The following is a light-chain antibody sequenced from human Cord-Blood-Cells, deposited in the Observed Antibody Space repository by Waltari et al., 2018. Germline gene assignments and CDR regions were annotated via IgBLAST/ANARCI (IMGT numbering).Light chain of an antibody. Sequence: QSVLTQPPSVSEAPRQRVTISCSGSSSNIGNNAVNWYQHLPGKAPKLLLYYDDLLPSGVSDRFSGSKSGPSASLAISGLQAEEEADYYCAAWDDSLNGWVFGGGTKLTVL. V-gene: IGLV1-36*01. CDR2: YDD. J-gene: IGLJ3*02. CDR3: AAWDDSLNGWV. CDR1: SSNIGNNA.